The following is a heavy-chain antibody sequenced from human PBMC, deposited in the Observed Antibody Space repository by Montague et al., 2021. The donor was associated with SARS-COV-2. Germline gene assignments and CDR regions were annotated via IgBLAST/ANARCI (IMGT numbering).Heavy chain of an antibody. J-gene: IGHJ4*02. CDR3: ARFGSGTLEFDL. D-gene: IGHD1-26*01. CDR1: GGSISSGTYY. V-gene: IGHV4-39*01. CDR2: INYSGKT. Sequence: SETLSLTCTVSGGSISSGTYYWGWVRQPPGKGLEWIGTINYSGKTYYNPSLKSRVTISVDTSKNQFSLKVTSVTAADTAVYFCARFGSGTLEFDLWGQGTLVTVSS.